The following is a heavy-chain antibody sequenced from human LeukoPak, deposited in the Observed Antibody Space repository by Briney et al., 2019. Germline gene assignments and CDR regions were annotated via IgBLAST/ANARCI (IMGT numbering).Heavy chain of an antibody. Sequence: PGGSLGLSCAASGFTFSSYAMSWVRQAPGKGLEWVSAISGSGGSTYYADSVKGRFTISRDNSKNTLYLQMNSLRAEDTAVYYCAKRDCSSTSCYRIDYWGQGTLVTVSS. CDR1: GFTFSSYA. V-gene: IGHV3-23*01. CDR3: AKRDCSSTSCYRIDY. J-gene: IGHJ4*02. D-gene: IGHD2-2*01. CDR2: ISGSGGST.